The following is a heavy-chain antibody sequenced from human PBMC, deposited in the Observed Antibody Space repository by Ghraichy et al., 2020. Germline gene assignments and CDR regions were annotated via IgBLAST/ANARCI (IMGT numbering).Heavy chain of an antibody. CDR1: GMAFHIYA. CDR3: VRDSNGMDV. V-gene: IGHV3-64D*09. J-gene: IGHJ6*02. Sequence: GGSLRLSCSASGMAFHIYAMHWVRQAPGNRLDYVAVIGDTWTVTYYADSVKGRFTISRDNSKNILYLQLSSLRPEDTAVYFCVRDSNGMDVWGQGTTVIVSS. CDR2: IGDTWTVT.